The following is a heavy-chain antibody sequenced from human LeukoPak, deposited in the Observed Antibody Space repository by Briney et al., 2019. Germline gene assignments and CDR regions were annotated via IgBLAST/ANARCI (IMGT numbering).Heavy chain of an antibody. CDR2: IYYSAST. CDR3: ARGSGYSSSLGWFDP. V-gene: IGHV4-59*08. CDR1: GGSISSYY. J-gene: IGHJ5*02. D-gene: IGHD6-13*01. Sequence: SETLSLTCTVSGGSISSYYWSWIRQPPGQGLEWIGYIYYSASTNYNPSLKSRVTISVDTSKNQFSLKLSSVTAADTAVYYCARGSGYSSSLGWFDPWGQGTLVTVSS.